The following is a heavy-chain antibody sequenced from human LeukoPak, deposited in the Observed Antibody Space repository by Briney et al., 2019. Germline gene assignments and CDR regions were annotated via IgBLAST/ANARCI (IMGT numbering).Heavy chain of an antibody. CDR2: IPDDGRHN. V-gene: IGHV3-30*04. J-gene: IGHJ4*02. CDR3: ARVYLERLTAGYFDH. D-gene: IGHD2-8*01. Sequence: GGSLRLSCAASGFTFSTYAMNWVRQAPGKGLEWVAVIPDDGRHNYYADSVKGRFTISRDNSKSTLYLQMNSLRDDDSAAYFCARVYLERLTAGYFDHWGQGTQVTVSP. CDR1: GFTFSTYA.